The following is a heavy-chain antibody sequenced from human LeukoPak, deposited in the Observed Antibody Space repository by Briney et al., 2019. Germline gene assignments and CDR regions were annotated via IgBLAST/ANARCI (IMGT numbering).Heavy chain of an antibody. V-gene: IGHV3-23*01. D-gene: IGHD2-15*01. Sequence: GSLRLSCTASGFTFSIYGMSWVRQAPGKGLEWVSSISGSGDTIYYADSVKGRFTISRSNSKNTLYLLMNSLRAEDTAVYYCAKAPFEYPPYCFDYWGQGTLVTVSS. J-gene: IGHJ4*02. CDR3: AKAPFEYPPYCFDY. CDR2: ISGSGDTI. CDR1: GFTFSIYG.